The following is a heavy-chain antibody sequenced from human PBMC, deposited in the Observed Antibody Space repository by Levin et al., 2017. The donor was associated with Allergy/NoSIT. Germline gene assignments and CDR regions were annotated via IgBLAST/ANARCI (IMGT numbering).Heavy chain of an antibody. V-gene: IGHV3-30*03. CDR1: GFTFSSYG. Sequence: GGSLRLSCAASGFTFSSYGMHWVRQAPGKGLEWVAVISYDGSNKYYADSVKGRFTISRDNSKNTLYLQMNSLRAEDTAVYYCARPQTSPYCGGDCYPAYFDYWGQGTLVTVSS. CDR2: ISYDGSNK. CDR3: ARPQTSPYCGGDCYPAYFDY. D-gene: IGHD2-21*02. J-gene: IGHJ4*02.